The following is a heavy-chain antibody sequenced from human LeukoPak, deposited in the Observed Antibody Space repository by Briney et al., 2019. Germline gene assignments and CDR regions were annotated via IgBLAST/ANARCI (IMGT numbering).Heavy chain of an antibody. V-gene: IGHV3-21*01. CDR3: ASQDGIAAAGFDY. D-gene: IGHD6-13*01. CDR2: ISSGSRDI. Sequence: GGSLRLSCVVSGFTFSTYTMNWVRQAPGKGLEWVSSISSGSRDIYYADSLKGRFTISRDNAKNSLYLQMNSLRAEDTAVYYCASQDGIAAAGFDYWGQGTLVTVSS. CDR1: GFTFSTYT. J-gene: IGHJ4*02.